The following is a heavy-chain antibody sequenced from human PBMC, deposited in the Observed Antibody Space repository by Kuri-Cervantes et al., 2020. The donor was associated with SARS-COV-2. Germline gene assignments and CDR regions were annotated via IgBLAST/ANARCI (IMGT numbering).Heavy chain of an antibody. J-gene: IGHJ4*02. Sequence: SETLSLTCTVSGYSISSGYYWGWIRQPPGKGLEWIGSIYHSGSTYYNPSLKSRVTISVDTSKNQFSLKLSSVTAADTAVYYCARGLANFGTTRTNFDYWGQGTLVTVSS. CDR3: ARGLANFGTTRTNFDY. CDR2: IYHSGST. D-gene: IGHD1-7*01. V-gene: IGHV4-38-2*02. CDR1: GYSISSGYY.